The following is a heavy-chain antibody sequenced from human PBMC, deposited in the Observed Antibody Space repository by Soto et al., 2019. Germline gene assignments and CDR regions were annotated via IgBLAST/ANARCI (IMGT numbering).Heavy chain of an antibody. D-gene: IGHD6-13*01. V-gene: IGHV4-34*01. CDR1: GGSFSGYY. J-gene: IGHJ4*02. Sequence: QVQLQQWGAGLLKPSETLSLTCAVYGGSFSGYYWSWIRQPPGKGLEWIGEINHSGSTNYNPSLKSRVTISVDTSKNQFSLKLSSVTAADTAVYYCARKDSSSWQPFDYWGQGTLVTVSS. CDR2: INHSGST. CDR3: ARKDSSSWQPFDY.